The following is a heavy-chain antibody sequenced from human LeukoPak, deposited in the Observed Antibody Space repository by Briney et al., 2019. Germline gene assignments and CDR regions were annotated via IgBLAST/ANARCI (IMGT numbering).Heavy chain of an antibody. CDR3: ARGPLRGGLPFDY. Sequence: PSQTLSLTCTVSGGSISSGSYYRSWMRQPAGKGLEWIGRIYTSGSTNYNPSLKSRVTISVDTSKNQFSLKLSSVTAADTAVYYCARGPLRGGLPFDYWGQGTLVTVSS. CDR2: IYTSGST. D-gene: IGHD3-10*01. CDR1: GGSISSGSYY. J-gene: IGHJ4*02. V-gene: IGHV4-61*02.